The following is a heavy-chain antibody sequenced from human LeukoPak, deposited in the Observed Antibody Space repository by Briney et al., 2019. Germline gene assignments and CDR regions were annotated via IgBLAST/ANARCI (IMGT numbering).Heavy chain of an antibody. J-gene: IGHJ4*02. CDR2: INSDRGST. Sequence: PGGSLRLXCAASGFTFSSYWMHWVRQAPGKVLVWVSRINSDRGSTSYADSVKGRFTISRDNAKNTLYLQMNSLRAEDTAVYYCARSAGTTFDYWGQGTLVTVSS. CDR1: GFTFSSYW. V-gene: IGHV3-74*01. CDR3: ARSAGTTFDY. D-gene: IGHD1-7*01.